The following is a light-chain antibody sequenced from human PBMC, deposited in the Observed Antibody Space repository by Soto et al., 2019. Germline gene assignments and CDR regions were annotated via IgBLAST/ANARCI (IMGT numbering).Light chain of an antibody. CDR1: QSIDIY. CDR3: QQRSNWPT. J-gene: IGKJ2*01. V-gene: IGKV3-11*01. CDR2: DAS. Sequence: DIVLTQSPATLSLSPGERATLSFRASQSIDIYLAWYQQKPGQAPRLLLYDASNRATGIPARFSGSGSGTDFTLTISSLEPEDFAVYYCQQRSNWPTFGPGTKV.